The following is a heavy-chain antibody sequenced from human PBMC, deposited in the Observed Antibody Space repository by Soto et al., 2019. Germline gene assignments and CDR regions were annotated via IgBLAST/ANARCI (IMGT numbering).Heavy chain of an antibody. CDR3: AREDDYGYRYINYGLDV. V-gene: IGHV3-30-3*01. Sequence: WSLRLSFASSGFTFNIYALHWVLQAPGKGLEWVAVISFDGTKKYYSDSVKGRFTISRDNLKNTLYLQMNNLRVEDAALYFCAREDDYGYRYINYGLDVWGQGTTVTVSS. CDR2: ISFDGTKK. D-gene: IGHD4-17*01. CDR1: GFTFNIYA. J-gene: IGHJ6*02.